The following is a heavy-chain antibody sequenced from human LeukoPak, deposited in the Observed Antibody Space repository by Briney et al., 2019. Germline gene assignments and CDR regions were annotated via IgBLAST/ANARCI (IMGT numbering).Heavy chain of an antibody. D-gene: IGHD4-23*01. Sequence: GGSLRLSCAASGFTFSSYAMSWVRQAPGKGLEWVSAISGSGGSTYYADSVKGRFTISRDNDKKSLYLLMNSLRADDTAFYYCAKANSNWYFDLWGRGTLVSVSS. V-gene: IGHV3-23*01. CDR3: AKANSNWYFDL. J-gene: IGHJ2*01. CDR1: GFTFSSYA. CDR2: ISGSGGST.